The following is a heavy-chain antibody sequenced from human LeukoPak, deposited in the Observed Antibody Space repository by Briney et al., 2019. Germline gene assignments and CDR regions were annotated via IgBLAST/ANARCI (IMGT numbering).Heavy chain of an antibody. CDR2: ISGSGGST. V-gene: IGHV3-23*01. CDR3: AKGTFSSWSSYYYYGMDV. J-gene: IGHJ6*02. Sequence: GGSLRLSCAASGFTFSSYAMSWVRQAPGKGLEWVSAISGSGGSTYYADSVKGRFTISRDNSKNTLYLQMNSLRAEDTAVYYCAKGTFSSWSSYYYYGMDVWGQGTTVTVSS. CDR1: GFTFSSYA. D-gene: IGHD6-13*01.